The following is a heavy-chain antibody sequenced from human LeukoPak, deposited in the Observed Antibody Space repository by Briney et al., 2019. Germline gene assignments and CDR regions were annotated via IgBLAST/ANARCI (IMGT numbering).Heavy chain of an antibody. Sequence: PGGSLRLSCAASGFTFSNYSMNWVRQAPGKGLEWVSSISSSSRYIYYADSVKGRFTISRDNAKNSLYLQMNSLRAEDTAVYYCARSTAQDVDAFDIWGQGTMVTVSS. J-gene: IGHJ3*02. CDR3: ARSTAQDVDAFDI. CDR2: ISSSSRYI. V-gene: IGHV3-21*01. CDR1: GFTFSNYS.